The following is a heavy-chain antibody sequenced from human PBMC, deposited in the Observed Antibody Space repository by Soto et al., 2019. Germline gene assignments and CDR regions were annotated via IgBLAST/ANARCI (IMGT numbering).Heavy chain of an antibody. J-gene: IGHJ4*02. Sequence: PGGSLRLSCAASGSTFSSYSMSWVRQAPGKGLEWVSGFRSSGDDGTTYYADSVKGRFTISRDNSKNTLFLQMDNLRAEDTAIYYCAKKVNSGSGSQYFDYWGQGTLVTVSS. CDR1: GSTFSSYS. D-gene: IGHD3-10*01. CDR3: AKKVNSGSGSQYFDY. CDR2: FRSSGDDGTT. V-gene: IGHV3-23*01.